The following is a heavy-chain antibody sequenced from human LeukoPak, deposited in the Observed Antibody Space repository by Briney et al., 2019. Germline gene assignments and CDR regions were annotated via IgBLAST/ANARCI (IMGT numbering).Heavy chain of an antibody. J-gene: IGHJ4*02. Sequence: GGSLRLSCAASGFTFSTYAMSWVRQAPGKGLEWVSAIGGSGDFTYYAGYVGGRFTISRDNSKKTLYLQMNSLRAEDTAVYYCAKADRGWGVITKDWGQGTLVTVSS. D-gene: IGHD3-10*01. CDR1: GFTFSTYA. CDR2: IGGSGDFT. CDR3: AKADRGWGVITKD. V-gene: IGHV3-23*01.